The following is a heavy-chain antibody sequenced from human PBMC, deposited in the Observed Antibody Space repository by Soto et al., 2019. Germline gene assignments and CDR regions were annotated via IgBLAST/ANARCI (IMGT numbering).Heavy chain of an antibody. CDR2: INTYNGNT. J-gene: IGHJ6*02. Sequence: VQLVQSGAEVKNPGASVKVSCKASGHTFTRYGIGWARQAPGQGLEWMGWINTYNGNTNYAQNVQGRVTLTTDTSTSTAYMELRSLRSNDTAIYYCAMVDVYVTPSPQDVWGQGTTVTVSS. CDR1: GHTFTRYG. D-gene: IGHD3-16*01. V-gene: IGHV1-18*01. CDR3: AMVDVYVTPSPQDV.